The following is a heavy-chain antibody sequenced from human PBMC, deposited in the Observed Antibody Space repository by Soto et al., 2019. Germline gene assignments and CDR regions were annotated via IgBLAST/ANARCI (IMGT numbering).Heavy chain of an antibody. V-gene: IGHV3-21*01. J-gene: IGHJ6*03. CDR2: ISSSSSYI. Sequence: GGSLRLSCAASGFTFSSYSMNWVRQAPGKGLDWVSSISSSSSYIYYADSVKGRFTISRDNAKNSLYLQMNSLRAEDTAVYYCARVGWVSSSGYYYYYYMDVWGKGTTVTVSS. CDR1: GFTFSSYS. CDR3: ARVGWVSSSGYYYYYYMDV. D-gene: IGHD6-6*01.